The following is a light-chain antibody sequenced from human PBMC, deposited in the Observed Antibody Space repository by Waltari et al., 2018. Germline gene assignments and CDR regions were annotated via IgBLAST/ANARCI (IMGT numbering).Light chain of an antibody. Sequence: SYVVTQSPSVSVAPGQTATITCGGDNDGSQSVPWYHQQPGQAPVLVVYDDTDRPSGIPERFSGSNSGNTATLTISRVETGDEADYYCQVWDSSSDHVVFGGGTKLTVL. CDR1: NDGSQS. V-gene: IGLV3-21*02. CDR2: DDT. J-gene: IGLJ2*01. CDR3: QVWDSSSDHVV.